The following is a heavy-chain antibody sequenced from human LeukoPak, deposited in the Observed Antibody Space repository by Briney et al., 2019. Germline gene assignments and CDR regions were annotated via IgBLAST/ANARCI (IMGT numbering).Heavy chain of an antibody. V-gene: IGHV3-21*01. CDR2: ISSSSSYI. J-gene: IGHJ6*03. CDR1: GFTFSSYS. Sequence: GGSLRLSCAASGFTFSSYSMNWVRQAPGKGLEWVSSISSSSSYIYYADSVKGRFTISRDNAKNSLYLQMNCLRAEDTAVYYCARLEGSKDYYDRYYYYMDVWGKGTTVTVSS. D-gene: IGHD3-22*01. CDR3: ARLEGSKDYYDRYYYYMDV.